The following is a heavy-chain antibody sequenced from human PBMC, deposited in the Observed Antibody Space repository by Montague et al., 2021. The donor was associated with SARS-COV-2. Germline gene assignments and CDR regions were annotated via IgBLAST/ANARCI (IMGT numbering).Heavy chain of an antibody. D-gene: IGHD4-17*01. Sequence: SETLSLTCTVSGDSTSCPNCYWGWIRQATGKGLDWIGTIYTSGTTYYTPSLNNRLTISIDTSKNQFSLKLTAVTAADTAVYYCARHRNYGDHSLDNWFHPWGQGTLVTVSS. CDR1: GDSTSCPNCY. V-gene: IGHV4-39*01. J-gene: IGHJ5*02. CDR3: ARHRNYGDHSLDNWFHP. CDR2: IYTSGTT.